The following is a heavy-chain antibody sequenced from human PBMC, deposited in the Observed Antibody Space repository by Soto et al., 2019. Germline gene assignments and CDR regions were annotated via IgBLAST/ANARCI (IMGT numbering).Heavy chain of an antibody. V-gene: IGHV1-46*01. J-gene: IGHJ1*01. CDR3: AREENCSDGICYSEYFQR. Sequence: ASVEVSCKASGYIFTAYSMHWVRQAPGQGLEWMGVVNPSGGSTNYAQKFQGRITMTRDTSTSTVYVDLSSLTSEATAVYYCAREENCSDGICYSEYFQRWGQGTLVTVSS. D-gene: IGHD2-15*01. CDR2: VNPSGGST. CDR1: GYIFTAYS.